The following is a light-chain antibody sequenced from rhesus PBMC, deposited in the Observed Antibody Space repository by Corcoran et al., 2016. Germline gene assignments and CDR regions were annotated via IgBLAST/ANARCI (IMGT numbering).Light chain of an antibody. CDR2: GAS. CDR1: QSVSSS. CDR3: QHGYGAPIT. V-gene: IGKV3-53*02. Sequence: QVILTQSPATLSLSPGERATLSCRASQSVSSSLAWYQQKPGQAPRLLIFGASSRATGIPDRFSGSGSGTDYTFTISSLQPEDVATYYCQHGYGAPITFGPGTKLEIK. J-gene: IGKJ3*01.